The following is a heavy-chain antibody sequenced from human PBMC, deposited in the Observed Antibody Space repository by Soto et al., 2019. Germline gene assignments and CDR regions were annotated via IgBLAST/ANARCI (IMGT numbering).Heavy chain of an antibody. CDR1: GYTFTVYY. CDR3: ARDLAKGGGSAGFDY. V-gene: IGHV1-2*02. Sequence: ASVKVSCKASGYTFTVYYIHWVRQAPGQGLEWMGWINPKSGGTMYPQKFQGRVTMTWDTSISTAYMALTRLRSGDTAVYYCARDLAKGGGSAGFDYWGQGTLVTVSS. J-gene: IGHJ4*02. D-gene: IGHD1-26*01. CDR2: INPKSGGT.